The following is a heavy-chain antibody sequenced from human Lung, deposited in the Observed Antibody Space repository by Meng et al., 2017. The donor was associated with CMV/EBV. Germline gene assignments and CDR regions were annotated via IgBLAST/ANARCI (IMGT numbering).Heavy chain of an antibody. CDR3: ARALDTAMVTFDY. V-gene: IGHV4-30-4*08. CDR2: IYYSGST. D-gene: IGHD5-18*01. CDR1: GGAISSCDYY. Sequence: QVHLQESGPGLGKPSQTLSLTCTGPGGAISSCDYYWSWIRQPPGKGLEWIGYIYYSGSTYYNPSLKSRVTISVDTSKNQFSLKLSSVTAADTAVYYCARALDTAMVTFDYWGQGTLVTVSS. J-gene: IGHJ4*02.